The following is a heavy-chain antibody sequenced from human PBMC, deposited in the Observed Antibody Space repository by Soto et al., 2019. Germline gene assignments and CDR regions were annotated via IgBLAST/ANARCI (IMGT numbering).Heavy chain of an antibody. J-gene: IGHJ3*02. CDR3: ARKIGKWLVLAFDI. CDR2: IKQDGSEK. CDR1: GFTFSSYW. V-gene: IGHV3-7*01. Sequence: SGGSLRLSCAASGFTFSSYWMSWVRQAPGKGLEWVANIKQDGSEKYYVDSVKGRFTISRDNAKNSLYLQMNSLRAEDTAVYYCARKIGKWLVLAFDIWGQGTMVTVSS. D-gene: IGHD6-19*01.